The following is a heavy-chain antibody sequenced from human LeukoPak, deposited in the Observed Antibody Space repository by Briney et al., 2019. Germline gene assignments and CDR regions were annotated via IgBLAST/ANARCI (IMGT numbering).Heavy chain of an antibody. V-gene: IGHV4-34*01. CDR2: INHSGST. Sequence: SETLSLTCAVYGGSFSGYYWSWIRQPPGKGLEWIGEINHSGSTNYNPSLKSRVTISVDTSKNQFSLKLSSVAADTAVYYCARGGFSSWPFDYWGQGTLVTVSS. D-gene: IGHD6-13*01. CDR1: GGSFSGYY. J-gene: IGHJ4*02. CDR3: ARGGFSSWPFDY.